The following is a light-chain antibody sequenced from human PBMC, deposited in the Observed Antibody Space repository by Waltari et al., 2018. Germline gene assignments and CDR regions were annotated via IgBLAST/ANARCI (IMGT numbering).Light chain of an antibody. CDR1: QSISRY. CDR3: QNHERLPAM. V-gene: IGKV3-20*01. CDR2: AAS. J-gene: IGKJ1*01. Sequence: EIVLTQSQGTLSLSPGERATLSCRASQSISRYLAWYQQKPGQAPRLLIYAASSRATGIPDMFSGSVSGTDFSLTISRLEPEDFAVYYCQNHERLPAMFGQGTKVEIK.